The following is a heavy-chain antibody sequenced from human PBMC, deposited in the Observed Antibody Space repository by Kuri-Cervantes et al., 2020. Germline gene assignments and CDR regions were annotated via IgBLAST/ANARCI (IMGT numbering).Heavy chain of an antibody. V-gene: IGHV4-59*12. J-gene: IGHJ6*02. CDR3: ARDSRLLWFGELFAYYGMDV. D-gene: IGHD3-10*01. Sequence: SETLSLTCTVAGSSISNYFWSWIRQPPGKGLEWIGYIYYSGSTNYNPSLKSRVTMSVDTSKNQFSLKLSSVTAADTAVYYCARDSRLLWFGELFAYYGMDVWGQGTTVTVSS. CDR1: GSSISNYF. CDR2: IYYSGST.